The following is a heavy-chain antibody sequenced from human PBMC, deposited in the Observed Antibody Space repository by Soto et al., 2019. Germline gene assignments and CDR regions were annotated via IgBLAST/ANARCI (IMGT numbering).Heavy chain of an antibody. J-gene: IGHJ6*03. V-gene: IGHV4-34*01. D-gene: IGHD2-2*01. Sequence: PSETLSLTCAVYGGSFSGCYWSWIRQPPGKGLEWIGEINHSGSTNYNPSLKSRVTISVDTSKNQFSLKLSSVTAADTAVYYCARMVVVVPAAIYYMDVWGKGTTVTVPS. CDR2: INHSGST. CDR3: ARMVVVVPAAIYYMDV. CDR1: GGSFSGCY.